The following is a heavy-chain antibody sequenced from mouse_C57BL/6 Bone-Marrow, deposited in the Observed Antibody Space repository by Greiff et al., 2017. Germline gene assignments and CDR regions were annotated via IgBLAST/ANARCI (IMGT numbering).Heavy chain of an antibody. Sequence: QVQLKESGAELVRPGTSVKVSCKASGYAFTNYLIEWVKQRPGQGLEWIGVINPGSGGTNYNEKFKGKATLTADKSSSTAYMQLSSLTSEDSAVYFCARGYYGSSSYWYFDVWGTGTTVTVSS. J-gene: IGHJ1*03. CDR3: ARGYYGSSSYWYFDV. CDR1: GYAFTNYL. D-gene: IGHD1-1*01. CDR2: INPGSGGT. V-gene: IGHV1-54*01.